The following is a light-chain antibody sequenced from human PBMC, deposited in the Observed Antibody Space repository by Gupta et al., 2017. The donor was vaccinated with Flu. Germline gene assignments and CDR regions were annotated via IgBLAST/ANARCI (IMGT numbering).Light chain of an antibody. Sequence: ITCRASQSISSWLAWYQQKPGKASKLLIYKASSLESGVPSRFSGSGSGTEFTLTISSLQPDDFATYYCQQYNSYPLTFGGGTKVEIK. CDR2: KAS. V-gene: IGKV1-5*03. J-gene: IGKJ4*01. CDR3: QQYNSYPLT. CDR1: QSISSW.